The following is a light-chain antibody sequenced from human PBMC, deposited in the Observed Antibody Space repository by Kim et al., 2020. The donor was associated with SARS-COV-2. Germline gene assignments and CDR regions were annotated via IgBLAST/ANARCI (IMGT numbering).Light chain of an antibody. J-gene: IGLJ2*01. CDR2: YDS. V-gene: IGLV3-21*04. CDR1: SIGGKS. CDR3: QVWDSRNGQVL. Sequence: ELTQPPSVSVAPGKTATITCGGNSIGGKSVHWYQQKPGQAPLLAIYYDSHRPSGIPERFSGSNSGNTATLTISGVEAGDEADYYCQVWDSRNGQVLFGGGTQLTVL.